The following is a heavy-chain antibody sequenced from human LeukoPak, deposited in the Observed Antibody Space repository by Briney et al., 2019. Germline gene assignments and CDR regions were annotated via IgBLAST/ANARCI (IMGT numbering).Heavy chain of an antibody. CDR3: ALNSGYEDY. CDR2: IIPIFGTA. V-gene: IGHV1-69*13. CDR1: GGTFSRYA. Sequence: SVKVSCKASGGTFSRYALSWARQAPGLWLELMGGIIPIFGTANYAQKFQGRVTITADESTSTAYMELSSLRSEDTAVYYCALNSGYEDYWGQGTLVTVSS. D-gene: IGHD5-12*01. J-gene: IGHJ4*02.